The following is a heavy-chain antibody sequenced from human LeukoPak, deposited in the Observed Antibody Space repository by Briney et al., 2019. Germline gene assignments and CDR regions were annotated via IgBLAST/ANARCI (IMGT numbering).Heavy chain of an antibody. J-gene: IGHJ3*02. CDR1: GFTFSSYE. Sequence: GSLILSCAAAGFTFSSYEMNWVRQAPGKGLGWVSYISSSGSTIYYADSVKGRFTISRDNAKNTLYLQMNSLRAEDTAVYYCARMGDAFDIWGQGTMVTVSS. V-gene: IGHV3-48*03. CDR3: ARMGDAFDI. CDR2: ISSSGSTI.